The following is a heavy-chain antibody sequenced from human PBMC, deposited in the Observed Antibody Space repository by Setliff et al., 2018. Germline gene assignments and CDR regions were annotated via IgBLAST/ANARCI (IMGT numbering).Heavy chain of an antibody. CDR2: IYPGDSIT. D-gene: IGHD3-10*01. Sequence: VESLKISCKGSGYSFSTCWIGWVRQMPGKGLEWMGIIYPGDSITRYSPSFQGQVTISVDKSINTAYLQWSSPRASDTAIYYCARHPYYYGSGTYLDNNNRWFDPWGQGTLVTVSS. CDR3: ARHPYYYGSGTYLDNNNRWFDP. V-gene: IGHV5-51*01. J-gene: IGHJ5*02. CDR1: GYSFSTCW.